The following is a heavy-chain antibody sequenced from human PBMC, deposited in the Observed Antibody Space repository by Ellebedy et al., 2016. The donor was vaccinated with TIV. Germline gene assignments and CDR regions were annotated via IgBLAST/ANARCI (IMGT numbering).Heavy chain of an antibody. Sequence: GESLKISCAASGFTFSSYWMSWVRQAPGKGLEWVASMKQDGSEKYFVDSVKGRFTISRDNAKNSLYLQMNSLRAEDTAVYYCARDDYGDFGVFWGQGTLVTVSS. CDR1: GFTFSSYW. CDR2: MKQDGSEK. CDR3: ARDDYGDFGVF. J-gene: IGHJ4*02. V-gene: IGHV3-7*01. D-gene: IGHD4-17*01.